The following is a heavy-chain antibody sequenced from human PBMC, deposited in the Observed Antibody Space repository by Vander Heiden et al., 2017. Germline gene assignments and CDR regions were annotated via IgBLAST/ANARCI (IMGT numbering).Heavy chain of an antibody. CDR1: GFTFMSYS. Sequence: EVQLVESGGGLVKTGGSLRLACAATGFTFMSYSRNWVRQAPGKGLEWVSSISSSSSYIYYADSVKGRFTISRDNAKNSLYLQMNSLRAEDTAVYYCARGRGAMDVWGQGTTVTVSS. J-gene: IGHJ6*02. CDR2: ISSSSSYI. V-gene: IGHV3-21*01. CDR3: ARGRGAMDV.